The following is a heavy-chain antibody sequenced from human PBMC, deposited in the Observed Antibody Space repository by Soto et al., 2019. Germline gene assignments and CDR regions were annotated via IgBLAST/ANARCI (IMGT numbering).Heavy chain of an antibody. D-gene: IGHD6-13*01. CDR1: GGSVSSGSYY. CDR2: IYCSGST. Sequence: PSETLSLTCTVSGGSVSSGSYYWSWIRQPPGKGLEWIGYIYCSGSTNYNPSLKSRVTISVDTSKNQFSLKLSSVTAADTAVYYCARVSAAALYYYYYGMDVWGQGTTVTVSS. J-gene: IGHJ6*02. CDR3: ARVSAAALYYYYYGMDV. V-gene: IGHV4-61*01.